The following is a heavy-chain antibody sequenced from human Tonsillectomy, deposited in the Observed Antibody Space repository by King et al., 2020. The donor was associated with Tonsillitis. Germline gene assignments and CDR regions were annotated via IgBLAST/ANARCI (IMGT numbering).Heavy chain of an antibody. CDR1: GGTFSNYV. V-gene: IGHV1-69*06. D-gene: IGHD6-6*01. CDR3: ARDNGLGVPYYFDY. Sequence: QLVQSGAEVKKPGSSVKVSCEASGGTFSNYVFNWVRQAPGQGLEWMGGISPTFGAQNYPQKFKGRVTITADKSTSTAYMELSSLRSEDTAVYYCARDNGLGVPYYFDYWGQGTLVTVSS. J-gene: IGHJ4*02. CDR2: ISPTFGAQ.